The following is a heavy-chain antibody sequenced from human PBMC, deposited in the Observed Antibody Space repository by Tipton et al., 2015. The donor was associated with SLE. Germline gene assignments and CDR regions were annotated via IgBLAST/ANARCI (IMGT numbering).Heavy chain of an antibody. CDR2: MFSNGET. D-gene: IGHD6-13*01. Sequence: TLSLTCTVSGASIKSCSYFWTWIRQPAGKGLEWVGRMFSNGETNYNPPLTSRLTMFVDTSKNQFSLTVNSVTAADTSVYYCARENVAADGALDVWGQGTMVTVSS. CDR3: ARENVAADGALDV. CDR1: GASIKSCSYF. V-gene: IGHV4-61*02. J-gene: IGHJ3*01.